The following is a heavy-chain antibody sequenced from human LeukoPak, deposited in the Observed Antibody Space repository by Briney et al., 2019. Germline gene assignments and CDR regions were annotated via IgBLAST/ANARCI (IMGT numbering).Heavy chain of an antibody. Sequence: PGGSLRLSCAVSGFTFDDYGMSWVRHAPGKGLEWVSGINWNGGSTGYADSVKGRFTISRDNAKNSLYLQMNSLRAEDTALYYCARDDYGGNSVSDYWGQGTLVTVSS. CDR2: INWNGGST. CDR1: GFTFDDYG. D-gene: IGHD4-23*01. V-gene: IGHV3-20*04. J-gene: IGHJ4*02. CDR3: ARDDYGGNSVSDY.